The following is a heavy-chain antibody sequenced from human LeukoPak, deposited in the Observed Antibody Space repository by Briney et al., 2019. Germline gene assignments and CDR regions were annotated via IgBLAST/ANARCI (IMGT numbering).Heavy chain of an antibody. CDR3: ARDLVDNACDF. V-gene: IGHV1-8*02. J-gene: IGHJ4*02. D-gene: IGHD2-8*01. Sequence: ASVKVSCKASGYTFTGYYIHWVRQAPGQGLEWMGWMNPNNGNTGYVQKLQGRLTMTRDTSISTAYMELSSLRSEDTAVYYCARDLVDNACDFWGQGTLVTVSS. CDR2: MNPNNGNT. CDR1: GYTFTGYY.